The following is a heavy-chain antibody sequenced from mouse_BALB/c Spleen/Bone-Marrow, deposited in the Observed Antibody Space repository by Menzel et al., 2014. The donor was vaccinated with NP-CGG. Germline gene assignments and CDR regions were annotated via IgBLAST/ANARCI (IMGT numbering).Heavy chain of an antibody. CDR3: ARVYYGNLDH. J-gene: IGHJ2*01. Sequence: VKLVESGAELVRPGSSVKISCKASGYAFSTYWMNWVKQRPGQGLEWIGQVXPGDGDTNYNGKFRGKATLTADKSSSTAYIQLSSLTSEDSAVYFCARVYYGNLDHWGQGTTLTVSS. CDR1: GYAFSTYW. D-gene: IGHD2-1*01. CDR2: VXPGDGDT. V-gene: IGHV1-80*01.